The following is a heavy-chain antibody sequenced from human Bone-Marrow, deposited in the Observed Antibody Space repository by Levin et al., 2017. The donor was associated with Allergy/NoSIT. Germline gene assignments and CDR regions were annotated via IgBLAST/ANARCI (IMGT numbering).Heavy chain of an antibody. CDR3: MAFWYGANPVPL. D-gene: IGHD3-10*01. J-gene: IGHJ4*02. V-gene: IGHV1-24*01. CDR1: GYTLTEFS. CDR2: FHREDGGR. Sequence: ASVKVSCLVSGYTLTEFSMQWARQPPGKGLEWMGGFHREDGGRIYAQKFQGRVTMTEDTSTDTAYMELSSLRSEDTAVYYCMAFWYGANPVPLWGQGTLVTVSA.